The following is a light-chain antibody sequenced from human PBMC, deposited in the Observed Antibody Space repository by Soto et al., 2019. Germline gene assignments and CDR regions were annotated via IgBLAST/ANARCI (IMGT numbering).Light chain of an antibody. J-gene: IGLJ1*01. CDR3: SSYTSSSTLV. V-gene: IGLV2-14*01. CDR2: EVS. CDR1: SSDVGGYNY. Sequence: QSALTQPASVSGSPGQSITISCTGTSSDVGGYNYVSWYQQHPGNAPKLMIYEVSNRPSGVSNRFSGSKSGNTASLTISGLQAEDEADYCCSSYTSSSTLVFGTGTKVTVL.